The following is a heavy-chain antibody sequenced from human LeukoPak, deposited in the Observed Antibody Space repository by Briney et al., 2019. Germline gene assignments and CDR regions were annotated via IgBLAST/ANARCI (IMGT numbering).Heavy chain of an antibody. CDR1: GYLFTGYY. CDR2: INPNNGGT. CDR3: ARDAQFTVVVPAAKLNYMDV. D-gene: IGHD2-2*01. V-gene: IGHV1-2*02. J-gene: IGHJ6*03. Sequence: ASVKVSCKASGYLFTGYYIHWVRQVPGQGLEWMGWINPNNGGTNYAQKFGGRVIMTRDTSSTVYMEVRRLRSDDTAIYYCARDAQFTVVVPAAKLNYMDVWGKGTTVTVSS.